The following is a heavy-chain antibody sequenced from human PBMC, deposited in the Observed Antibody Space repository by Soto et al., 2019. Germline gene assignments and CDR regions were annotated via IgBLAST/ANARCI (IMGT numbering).Heavy chain of an antibody. Sequence: EVQLLESGGGLVQPGGSLRLSCVASEFTFSSFAMSWVRQAPGKGLEWVSTISGSGGSTYYADSVKGRFTISRDNSKNTLYLQMNSLRAEDTAVYYCARGVYKSGSVVRGFDYWGQGTLVTVSS. CDR3: ARGVYKSGSVVRGFDY. J-gene: IGHJ4*02. CDR1: EFTFSSFA. V-gene: IGHV3-23*01. CDR2: ISGSGGST. D-gene: IGHD3-10*01.